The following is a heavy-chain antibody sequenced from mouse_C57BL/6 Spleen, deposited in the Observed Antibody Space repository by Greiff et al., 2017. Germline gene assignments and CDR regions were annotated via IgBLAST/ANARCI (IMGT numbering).Heavy chain of an antibody. V-gene: IGHV5-16*01. CDR2: INCDGSST. Sequence: EVQLEESEGGLVQPGSSMKLSCTASGFTFSDYYMAWVRQVPEKGLEWVANINCDGSSTYYLDALKSRFIISRDNAKNILYLQMSSLKSEDTATYYCGREGGPSGDYWGQGASVTVSS. CDR3: GREGGPSGDY. CDR1: GFTFSDYY. D-gene: IGHD1-1*02. J-gene: IGHJ4*01.